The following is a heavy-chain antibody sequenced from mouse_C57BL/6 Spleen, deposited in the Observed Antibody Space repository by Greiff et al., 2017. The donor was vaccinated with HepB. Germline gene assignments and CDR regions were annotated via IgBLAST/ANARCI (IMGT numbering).Heavy chain of an antibody. CDR3: ARIGSTMVTTGYFDY. V-gene: IGHV5-4*03. J-gene: IGHJ2*01. Sequence: EVKLVESGGGLVKPGGSLKLSCAASGFTFSSYAMSWVRQTPEKRLEWVATISDGGSYTYYPDTVKGRFTISRDNARNNLYLQRSHLKSEDTAMYYCARIGSTMVTTGYFDYWGQGTTLTVSS. CDR1: GFTFSSYA. D-gene: IGHD2-1*01. CDR2: ISDGGSYT.